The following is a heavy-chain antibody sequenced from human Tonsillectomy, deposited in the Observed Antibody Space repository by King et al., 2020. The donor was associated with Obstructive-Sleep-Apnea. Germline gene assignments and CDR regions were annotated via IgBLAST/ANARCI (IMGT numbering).Heavy chain of an antibody. CDR3: ATQSYASDNSGDYGLDV. CDR1: GASISSAQL. Sequence: VQLQESGPGLVRPSTTLSLTCAVSGASISSAQLWTWVRQTPNKGLEWIGVIYHTGLSDHNPSLKRRVTMSIDKSKNRFSLSLSSVTATDTAVYYCATQSYASDNSGDYGLDVWGQGTRVTVSS. J-gene: IGHJ6*02. V-gene: IGHV4-4*02. D-gene: IGHD1-26*01. CDR2: IYHTGLS.